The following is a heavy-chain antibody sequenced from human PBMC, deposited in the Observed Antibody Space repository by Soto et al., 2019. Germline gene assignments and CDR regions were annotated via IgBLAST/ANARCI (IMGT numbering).Heavy chain of an antibody. CDR1: GGSVSSYY. J-gene: IGHJ5*02. D-gene: IGHD2-2*01. V-gene: IGHV4-59*06. CDR3: SRSTQHNLFDP. CDR2: IYYSGST. Sequence: PSETLSLTCTVFGGSVSSYYWTLIWQHPGKGLEWIGYIYYSGSTYYNPSLKSRVTISIDTSENQFSLELSSVTAADTAVYYCSRSTQHNLFDPWGLGTLVTVSS.